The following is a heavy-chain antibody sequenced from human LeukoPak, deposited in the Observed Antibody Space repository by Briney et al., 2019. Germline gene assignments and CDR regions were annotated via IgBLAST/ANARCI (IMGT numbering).Heavy chain of an antibody. J-gene: IGHJ4*02. CDR3: AAISPSYLDFDY. V-gene: IGHV3-20*04. D-gene: IGHD2-2*02. Sequence: RSGGSLRLSCAASGFTFSSYWMSWVRQVPGKGLEWVAGINWNGGSRGYADSVKGRFTISRDNAKNSLYLQMNSLRAEDTAVYYCAAISPSYLDFDYWGQGTLVTVSS. CDR2: INWNGGSR. CDR1: GFTFSSYW.